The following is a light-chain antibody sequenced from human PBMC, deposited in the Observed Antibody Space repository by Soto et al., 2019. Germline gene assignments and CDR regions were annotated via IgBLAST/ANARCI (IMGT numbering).Light chain of an antibody. V-gene: IGKV1-5*03. Sequence: DIKMTQSPSTLSASVGDRVTITCRASQTISSWLAWYQQKPGTAPQLLIYKASTLESGVPSRFSGSGSGTEFTLTISSLQPDDFATYYCQHYNSYSEAFGQGTKVDI. CDR1: QTISSW. J-gene: IGKJ1*01. CDR3: QHYNSYSEA. CDR2: KAS.